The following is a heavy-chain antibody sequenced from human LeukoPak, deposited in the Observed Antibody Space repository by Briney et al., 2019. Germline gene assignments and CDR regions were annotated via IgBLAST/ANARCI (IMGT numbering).Heavy chain of an antibody. V-gene: IGHV3-23*01. CDR2: ISGSGGGT. CDR1: GFTFTGYA. J-gene: IGHJ4*02. CDR3: AKLLVGLYFDY. Sequence: GGSLRLSCAASGFTFTGYAMTWVRQAPRKGLEWVSAISGSGGGTYYADSVRGRFTISRDNSKNTLYLQMNSLRAEDTAVYYCAKLLVGLYFDYWGQGTLVTVSS. D-gene: IGHD3-10*01.